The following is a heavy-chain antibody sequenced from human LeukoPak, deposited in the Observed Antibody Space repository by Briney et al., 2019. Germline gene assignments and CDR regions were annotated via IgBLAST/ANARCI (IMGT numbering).Heavy chain of an antibody. V-gene: IGHV4-59*07. D-gene: IGHD5-18*01. CDR2: IYNSGST. CDR3: ATGKLGYFYGYAFDY. Sequence: SDTLSLTCTVSGGSLNTYSRSWVRQPPGQGLEWIGYIYNSGSTNYNPSLKSRVTTSEDTYKTQFSLKLNSVTAADAAVYYCATGKLGYFYGYAFDYWGQGTLVTVSS. CDR1: GGSLNTYS. J-gene: IGHJ4*02.